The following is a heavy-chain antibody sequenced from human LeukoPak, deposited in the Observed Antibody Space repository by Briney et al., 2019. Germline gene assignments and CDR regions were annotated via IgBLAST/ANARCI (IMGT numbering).Heavy chain of an antibody. CDR2: ISYDGSNK. CDR3: AKVHDSSGYGGAFDI. D-gene: IGHD3-22*01. V-gene: IGHV3-30*18. J-gene: IGHJ3*02. Sequence: GGSLRLSCAASGFTFSSYGMHWVRQAPGKGREWVAVISYDGSNKYYADSVKGRFTISRDNSKNTLYLQMNSLRAEDTAVYYCAKVHDSSGYGGAFDIWGQGTMVTVSS. CDR1: GFTFSSYG.